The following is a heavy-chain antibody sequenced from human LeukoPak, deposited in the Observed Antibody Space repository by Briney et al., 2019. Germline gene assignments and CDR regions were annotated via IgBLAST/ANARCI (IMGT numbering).Heavy chain of an antibody. CDR2: INHSGST. CDR1: GGSFSGYY. CDR3: ARVVQVPAVYFDF. J-gene: IGHJ4*02. V-gene: IGHV4-34*09. D-gene: IGHD2-2*01. Sequence: SETLSLTCAVYGGSFSGYYWSWIRQPPGKGLEWIGEINHSGSTNYNPSLKSRVTISVDMSKNQFSLKLSSVTAADTAVYYCARVVQVPAVYFDFWGQGTLVTVSS.